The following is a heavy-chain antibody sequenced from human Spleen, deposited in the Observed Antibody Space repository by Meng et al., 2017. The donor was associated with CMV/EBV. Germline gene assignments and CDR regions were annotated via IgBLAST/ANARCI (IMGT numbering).Heavy chain of an antibody. J-gene: IGHJ6*02. CDR3: ARVSHYYYAMDV. Sequence: GESLKISCAASGFTFSSYWMHWVRQAPGKGLVWVSRINSDGSSTSYADSVKGRFTISRDNAKSTLYLQMNSLRAEDTAVYYCARVSHYYYAMDVWGQGTTVTVSS. CDR2: INSDGSST. V-gene: IGHV3-74*01. CDR1: GFTFSSYW.